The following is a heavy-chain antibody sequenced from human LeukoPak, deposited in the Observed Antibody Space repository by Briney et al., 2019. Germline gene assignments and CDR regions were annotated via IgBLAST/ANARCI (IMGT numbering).Heavy chain of an antibody. Sequence: PSETLSLTCAVYGGSFSGYYWSWIRQPPGKGLEWIGEINHSGSTNYNPSLKSRVTISVDKSKNQFSLKLSSVNAADTAVYYCARMPLAGGFDYWGQGTLVTVSS. J-gene: IGHJ4*02. V-gene: IGHV4-34*01. CDR1: GGSFSGYY. D-gene: IGHD3-16*01. CDR2: INHSGST. CDR3: ARMPLAGGFDY.